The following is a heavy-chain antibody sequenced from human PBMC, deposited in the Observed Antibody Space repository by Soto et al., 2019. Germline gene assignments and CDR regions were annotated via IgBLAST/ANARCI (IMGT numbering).Heavy chain of an antibody. CDR3: ERSQGGGFDY. Sequence: QVQLVQSGAEVKKPGSSVKVSCKASGGTFSSYTISWVRQAPGQGLEWMGRIIPILGIANYAQKFQGRVTITADKSTSTAYMERSSLRSEDTAVYYCERSQGGGFDYWGQGTLVTVSS. D-gene: IGHD3-16*01. J-gene: IGHJ4*02. CDR1: GGTFSSYT. V-gene: IGHV1-69*02. CDR2: IIPILGIA.